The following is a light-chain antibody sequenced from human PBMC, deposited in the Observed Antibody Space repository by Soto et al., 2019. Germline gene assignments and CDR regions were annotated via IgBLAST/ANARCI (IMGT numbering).Light chain of an antibody. J-gene: IGLJ2*01. Sequence: QLVLTQPPSASGTPGQRVTISCSGSSSNIGSNAVSWYQQLPGTAPKLLIYTNNQRPSGVPDRFSGSKSGTSASLAISGRQSEDEDDYYCGAWDDFLNGRLFGGGTKLTVL. CDR1: SSNIGSNA. CDR3: GAWDDFLNGRL. V-gene: IGLV1-44*01. CDR2: TNN.